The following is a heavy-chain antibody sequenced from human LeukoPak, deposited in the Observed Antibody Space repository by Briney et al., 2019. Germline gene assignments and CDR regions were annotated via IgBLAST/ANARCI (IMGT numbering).Heavy chain of an antibody. J-gene: IGHJ6*02. D-gene: IGHD2-2*02. CDR3: ARDQGYQLLYGNYYYYGMDV. CDR2: MNPNSGNT. V-gene: IGHV1-8*01. Sequence: ASVKVSFKASGYTFTSYDINWVRQATGQGLEWMGWMNPNSGNTGYAQKFQGRVTITRNTSISTAYMELSSLRSEDTAVYYCARDQGYQLLYGNYYYYGMDVWGQGTTVTVSS. CDR1: GYTFTSYD.